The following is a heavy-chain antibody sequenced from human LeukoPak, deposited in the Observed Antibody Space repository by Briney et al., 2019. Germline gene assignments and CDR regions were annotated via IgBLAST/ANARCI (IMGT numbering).Heavy chain of an antibody. CDR1: GFTFSTYS. D-gene: IGHD5-18*01. CDR3: ARSGYSHGYRGENYYGMDV. Sequence: GGSLRLSCAASGFTFSTYSMNWVRQAPGKGLEWVSSVSSSSGFIYYADSVKGRFTISRDNAKNSLYLQMNSLRAEDTAVYYCARSGYSHGYRGENYYGMDVWGQGTTVTVSS. J-gene: IGHJ6*02. CDR2: VSSSSGFI. V-gene: IGHV3-21*01.